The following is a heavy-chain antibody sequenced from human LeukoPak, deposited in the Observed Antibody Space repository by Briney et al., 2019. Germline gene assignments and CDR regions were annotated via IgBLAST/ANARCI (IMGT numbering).Heavy chain of an antibody. J-gene: IGHJ6*03. Sequence: GASVKVSCQASGYTFTDYYMHWVRQAPGQRLEWMGWINPKSGGAKFAQKFQGRVTLTRDTSISTAYVELSSLRSDDTAVYYCARWMATIEQYYYYYMDVWGKGTTVTVSS. V-gene: IGHV1-2*02. CDR1: GYTFTDYY. CDR3: ARWMATIEQYYYYYMDV. CDR2: INPKSGGA. D-gene: IGHD5-24*01.